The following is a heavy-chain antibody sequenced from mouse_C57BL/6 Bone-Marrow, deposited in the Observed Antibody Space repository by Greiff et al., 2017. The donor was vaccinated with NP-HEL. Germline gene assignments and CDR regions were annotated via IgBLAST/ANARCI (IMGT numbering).Heavy chain of an antibody. J-gene: IGHJ3*01. V-gene: IGHV7-3*01. CDR1: GFTFTDYY. D-gene: IGHD2-4*01. CDR2: IRNKANGYTT. CDR3: ARWDYDSPASAY. Sequence: EVMLVESGGGLVQPGGSLSLSCAASGFTFTDYYMSWVRQPPGKALEWLGFIRNKANGYTTEYSASVKGRFTISRDNSKSILYLQMNALRAEDSATYYCARWDYDSPASAYWGQGTLVTVSA.